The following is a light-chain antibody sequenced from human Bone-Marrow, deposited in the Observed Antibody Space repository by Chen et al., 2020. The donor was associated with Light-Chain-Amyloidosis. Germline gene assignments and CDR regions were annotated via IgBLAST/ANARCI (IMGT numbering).Light chain of an antibody. V-gene: IGLV2-14*01. CDR2: AVS. CDR1: SGDVGTYNY. Sequence: QSALTQPASVSGSPGQSTTIPCPGTSGDVGTYNYVSWYQQHPGKAPKVMIYAVSNRPSGVSNRFSGSTSGNTASLTISGLQAEDEADYYCSSFTSSSSYVFGPGTKVTVL. J-gene: IGLJ1*01. CDR3: SSFTSSSSYV.